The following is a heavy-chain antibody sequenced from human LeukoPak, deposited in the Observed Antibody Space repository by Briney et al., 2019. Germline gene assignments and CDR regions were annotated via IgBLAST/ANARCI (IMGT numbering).Heavy chain of an antibody. D-gene: IGHD4-11*01. V-gene: IGHV3-30*04. J-gene: IGHJ6*03. Sequence: PGRSLRLSCAASGFTFSSYAMHWVRQAPGKGLEWVAVISYDGSNKYYADSVKGRFTISRDNSKNTLYLQMNSLRAEGTAVYYCARAGYSNEPFYYYYMDVWGKGTTVTVSS. CDR2: ISYDGSNK. CDR3: ARAGYSNEPFYYYYMDV. CDR1: GFTFSSYA.